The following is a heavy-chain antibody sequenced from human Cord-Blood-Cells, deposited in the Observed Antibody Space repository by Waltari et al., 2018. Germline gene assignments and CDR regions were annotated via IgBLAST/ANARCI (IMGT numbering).Heavy chain of an antibody. J-gene: IGHJ4*02. CDR2: ISYDGRNK. D-gene: IGHD6-13*01. CDR1: GFTFSSYA. CDR3: ARGPIAAAGT. V-gene: IGHV3-30*04. Sequence: QVQLVESGGGVVQPGRSLRLSCAASGFTFSSYAMHWVRQAPGKGLEWVAVISYDGRNKYYADSVKGRFTISRDNSKNTLYLQMNSLRAEDTAVYYCARGPIAAAGTWGQGTLVTVSS.